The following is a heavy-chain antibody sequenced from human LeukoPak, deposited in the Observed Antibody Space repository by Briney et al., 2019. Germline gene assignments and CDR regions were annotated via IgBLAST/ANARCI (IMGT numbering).Heavy chain of an antibody. Sequence: SETLSLTCTVSGGSISSYYWSWIRQHPGKGLEWIGYIYYSGSTYYNPSLKSRVTISVDTSKNQFSLKLSSVTAADTAVYYCARDGSGYSYGYWDYWGQGTLVTVSS. J-gene: IGHJ4*02. V-gene: IGHV4-59*06. CDR3: ARDGSGYSYGYWDY. D-gene: IGHD5-18*01. CDR1: GGSISSYY. CDR2: IYYSGST.